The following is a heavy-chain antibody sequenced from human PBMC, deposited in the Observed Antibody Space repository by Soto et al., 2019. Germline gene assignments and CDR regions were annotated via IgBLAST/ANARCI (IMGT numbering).Heavy chain of an antibody. CDR3: GKGHSDYQGDYKHCGIDI. V-gene: IGHV3-23*01. D-gene: IGHD4-4*01. J-gene: IGHJ6*02. CDR1: GFPFNNYA. CDR2: STGPGGST. Sequence: GGSLRLSCAGSGFPFNNYAINWVRQGPGKGLEWVAASTGPGGSTYNEDSVKGRFTVSRDNSKKTVYLQLDGLRAEDTAVYYCGKGHSDYQGDYKHCGIDIWGQGNTVTVSS.